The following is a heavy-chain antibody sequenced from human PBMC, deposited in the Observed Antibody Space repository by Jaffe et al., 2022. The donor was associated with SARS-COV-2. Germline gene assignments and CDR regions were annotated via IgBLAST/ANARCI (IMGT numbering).Heavy chain of an antibody. V-gene: IGHV4-4*07. CDR3: ARDLGMTTVTDVWFDP. D-gene: IGHD4-4*01. Sequence: QVQLQESGPGLVKPSETLSLTCTVSGGSISSYYWSWIRQPAGKGLEWIGRIYTSGSTNYNPSLKSRVTMSVDTSKNQFSLKLSSVTAADTAVYYCARDLGMTTVTDVWFDPWGQGTLVTVSS. CDR1: GGSISSYY. J-gene: IGHJ5*02. CDR2: IYTSGST.